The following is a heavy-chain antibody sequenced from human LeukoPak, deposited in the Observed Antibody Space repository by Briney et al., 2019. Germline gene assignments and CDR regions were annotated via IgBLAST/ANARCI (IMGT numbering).Heavy chain of an antibody. Sequence: SQTLSLTCTVSGGSISSGDYYWSWIRQPPGKGLEWIGYIYYSGSTNYKHSLKSRITISVDTSKNQFSLKLTSFTAADTAVYYCASRARGYWYDYYYYYALAVWGQGTTVTVSS. J-gene: IGHJ6*02. CDR3: ASRARGYWYDYYYYYALAV. CDR2: IYYSGST. CDR1: GGSISSGDYY. D-gene: IGHD5-18*01. V-gene: IGHV4-61*08.